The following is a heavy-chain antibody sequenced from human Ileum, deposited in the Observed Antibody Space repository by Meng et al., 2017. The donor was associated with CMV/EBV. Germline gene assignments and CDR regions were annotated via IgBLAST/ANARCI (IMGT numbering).Heavy chain of an antibody. V-gene: IGHV1-69*16. CDR2: IIPTLGSA. J-gene: IGHJ4*02. Sequence: KAPGDTFSAYTISWVRQAPGQGLEWMGGIIPTLGSAKYAQKFQGRLTITTDESTSTEYMDLNSLTSEDTAVYYCARGFGTTWHAFDYWGQGTLVTVSS. CDR3: ARGFGTTWHAFDY. CDR1: GDTFSAYT. D-gene: IGHD1-14*01.